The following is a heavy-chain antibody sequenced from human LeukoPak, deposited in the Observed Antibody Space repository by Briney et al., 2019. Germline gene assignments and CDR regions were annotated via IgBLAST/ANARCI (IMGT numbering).Heavy chain of an antibody. Sequence: NPSPPLTGSGGSIRSGCYYWRWIRPAPGEGLGWVWGMGGRTTYNPSLKSRVTISLETTENQFSLRLRSVTAADTAVYYCAREGIAVADTYYYYYMDVWGKGTWVTVSS. D-gene: IGHD6-19*01. CDR2: MGGRT. J-gene: IGHJ6*03. CDR3: AREGIAVADTYYYYYMDV. CDR1: GGSIRSGCYY. V-gene: IGHV4-61*02.